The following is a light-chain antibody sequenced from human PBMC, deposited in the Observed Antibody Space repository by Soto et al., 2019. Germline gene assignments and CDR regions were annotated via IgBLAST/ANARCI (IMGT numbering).Light chain of an antibody. CDR1: QSVSSSY. CDR2: GAS. CDR3: QQYGSSQT. Sequence: EIVLTQSPGTLSLSPGERATLSCRASQSVSSSYLAWYQQKPGQAPRLLIYGASSRTTGIPARFSGSGSGTDFTLTISRLEPDDFAVYYCQQYGSSQTFGQGTKLEIK. J-gene: IGKJ2*01. V-gene: IGKV3-20*01.